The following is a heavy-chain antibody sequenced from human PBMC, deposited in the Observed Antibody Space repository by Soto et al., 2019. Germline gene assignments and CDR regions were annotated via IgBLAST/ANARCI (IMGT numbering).Heavy chain of an antibody. CDR1: GYTFTSYY. CDR3: ARGDVAVTYYFED. D-gene: IGHD2-15*01. Sequence: ASVQVSCKASGYTFTSYYMHSVRQPTGQGIEWMGIVNPSGDSTSYAQKFQGRVTMTSVPSTSTVYMVLSSLRSKNTAVYYCARGDVAVTYYFEDWGQGTLVTVSS. CDR2: VNPSGDST. J-gene: IGHJ4*02. V-gene: IGHV1-46*01.